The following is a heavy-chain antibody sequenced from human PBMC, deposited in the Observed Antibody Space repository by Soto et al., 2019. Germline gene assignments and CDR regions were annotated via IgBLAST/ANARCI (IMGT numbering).Heavy chain of an antibody. V-gene: IGHV3-23*01. CDR2: ISGRGGLT. CDR1: AFTFSNYA. Sequence: GGSLRLSCAASAFTFSNYAMSWVRQAPGKGLEWVSVISGRGGLTYSADSVKGRFTIARDNSKNTLYLQMNSLRAEDTAVYYGARGLYCPSDCYNYYFDYWGQGALVTVSS. J-gene: IGHJ4*02. CDR3: ARGLYCPSDCYNYYFDY. D-gene: IGHD2-21*02.